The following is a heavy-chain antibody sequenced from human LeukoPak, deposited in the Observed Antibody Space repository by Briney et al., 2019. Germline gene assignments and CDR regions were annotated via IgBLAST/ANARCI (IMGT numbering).Heavy chain of an antibody. CDR1: GYTLTGYH. CDR3: ARGVAAYTHYADSSGYD. D-gene: IGHD3-22*01. V-gene: IGHV1-2*02. Sequence: GASVKVSCKASGYTLTGYHVQWVRQAPGQGLEWMGWINPMNGDTNYAQKSQGRVTMTRDTSINTAYMELRSLISDDTAVYYCARGVAAYTHYADSSGYDWGQGTLVLVSS. CDR2: INPMNGDT. J-gene: IGHJ4*02.